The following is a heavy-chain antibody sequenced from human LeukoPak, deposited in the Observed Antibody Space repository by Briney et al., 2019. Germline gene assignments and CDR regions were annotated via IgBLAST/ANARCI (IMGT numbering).Heavy chain of an antibody. Sequence: GGSLRLSCAASGFTFDDYAMHWVRQAPGKGLECVSGISWNSGSIGYADSVKGRFTISRDNAKNSLYLQMNSLRAEDTALYYCAKDLRYSSGWYGGFDYWGQGTLVTVSS. D-gene: IGHD6-19*01. J-gene: IGHJ4*02. V-gene: IGHV3-9*01. CDR2: ISWNSGSI. CDR3: AKDLRYSSGWYGGFDY. CDR1: GFTFDDYA.